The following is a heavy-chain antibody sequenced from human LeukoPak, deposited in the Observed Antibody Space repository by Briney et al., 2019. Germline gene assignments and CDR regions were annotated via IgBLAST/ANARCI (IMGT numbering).Heavy chain of an antibody. CDR2: INSDGSST. CDR1: GFTFSSYW. V-gene: IGHV3-74*01. Sequence: PGGSLRLSCAASGFTFSSYWMHWVRQAPGKGLVWVSRINSDGSSTSYADSVKGRFTISRDNAKNTLYLQMNSLRAEDTAVYYCASGVVFYDSSGSHFEYWGQGTLVTVSS. J-gene: IGHJ4*02. CDR3: ASGVVFYDSSGSHFEY. D-gene: IGHD3-22*01.